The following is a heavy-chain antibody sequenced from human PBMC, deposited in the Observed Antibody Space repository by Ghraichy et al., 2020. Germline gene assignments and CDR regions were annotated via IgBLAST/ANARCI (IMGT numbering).Heavy chain of an antibody. CDR3: ARGGSKAYFDS. V-gene: IGHV3-48*01. CDR1: GFTFSSYS. J-gene: IGHJ4*02. Sequence: GGSLRLSCAASGFTFSSYSMNWVRQAPGKGLEWISSISSSGNTIYYADSVKGRFTISKDNAKNSLYLQMNSLRAEDTAVYYCARGGSKAYFDSWGQGTLVTVSS. D-gene: IGHD5/OR15-5a*01. CDR2: ISSSGNTI.